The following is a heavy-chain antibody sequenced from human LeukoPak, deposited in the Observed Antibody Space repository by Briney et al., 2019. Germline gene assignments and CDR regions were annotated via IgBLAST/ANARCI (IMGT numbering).Heavy chain of an antibody. CDR3: GRGVPYDSWSGPHNSDY. Sequence: GGSLRLSCAASRFTLSTYWMSWVRQAPGKGLEWVAHIKQDGSQEYYVDSVKGRFTISRDSAKNSLYLQMNSLRAEDTAVYYCGRGVPYDSWSGPHNSDYWAREPWSPSPQ. J-gene: IGHJ4*02. V-gene: IGHV3-7*01. D-gene: IGHD3-3*01. CDR1: RFTLSTYW. CDR2: IKQDGSQE.